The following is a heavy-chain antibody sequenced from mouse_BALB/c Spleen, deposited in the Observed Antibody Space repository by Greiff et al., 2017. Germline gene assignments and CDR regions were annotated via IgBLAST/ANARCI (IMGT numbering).Heavy chain of an antibody. Sequence: EVMLVESGGGLVKPGGSLKLSCAASGFTFSSYTMSWVRQTPEKRLEWVATISSGGSYTYYPDSVKGRFTISRDNAKNTLYLQMSSLKSEDTAMYYCTIYDGYRGSMDYWGQGTSVTVSS. V-gene: IGHV5-6-4*01. CDR3: TIYDGYRGSMDY. D-gene: IGHD2-3*01. CDR2: ISSGGSYT. CDR1: GFTFSSYT. J-gene: IGHJ4*01.